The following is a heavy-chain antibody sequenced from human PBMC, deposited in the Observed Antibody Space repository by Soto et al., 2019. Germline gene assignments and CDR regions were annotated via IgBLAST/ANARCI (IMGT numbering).Heavy chain of an antibody. CDR3: APRLQVSNGPLLDQ. D-gene: IGHD2-8*01. V-gene: IGHV3-48*03. CDR1: GFKFSSYE. Sequence: EVQLEESGGGLVQPGGSLRLACAGSGFKFSSYEMNWVRQAPGKGLEWLSFILHSGDIIYYADSVKGRFTISRDNAKNLLYPHMNPLRAEAPVLNSWAPRLQVSNGPLLDQWGQGTLVTV. CDR2: ILHSGDII. J-gene: IGHJ4*02.